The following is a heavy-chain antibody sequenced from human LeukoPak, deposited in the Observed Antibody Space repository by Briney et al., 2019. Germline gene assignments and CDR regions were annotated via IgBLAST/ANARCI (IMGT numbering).Heavy chain of an antibody. D-gene: IGHD3-10*01. Sequence: PGGALRLSCAASGFTFDDYGISWGRQAPGKGLEWVSGINWNGGSTGYADSVKGRFTISRDNAKNMLYLQVNSLRAEDTAVYYCAKDLHYGSADYWGQGTLVTVSS. CDR2: INWNGGST. CDR1: GFTFDDYG. J-gene: IGHJ4*02. V-gene: IGHV3-20*04. CDR3: AKDLHYGSADY.